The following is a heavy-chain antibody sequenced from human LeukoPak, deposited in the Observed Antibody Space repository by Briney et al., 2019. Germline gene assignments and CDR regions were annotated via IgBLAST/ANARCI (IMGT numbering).Heavy chain of an antibody. D-gene: IGHD5-12*01. CDR3: ARGGGTSGYDLLDY. CDR1: GLPFSPYW. J-gene: IGHJ4*02. V-gene: IGHV3-7*01. CDR2: INQRGSEE. Sequence: GGSLRLSCAASGLPFSPYWMNWVRQAPGRGLEWVATINQRGSEEYYVDSVKGRFTSPRDNAENSVYLQMNSLRAEDTAVYYCARGGGTSGYDLLDYWGQGTLVSVSS.